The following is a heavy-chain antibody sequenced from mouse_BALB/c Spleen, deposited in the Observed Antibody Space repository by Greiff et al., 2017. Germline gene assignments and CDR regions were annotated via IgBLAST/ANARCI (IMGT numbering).Heavy chain of an antibody. J-gene: IGHJ2*01. V-gene: IGHV2-9*02. CDR3: ARDESRSQGYFDY. Sequence: VQLVESGPGLVAPSQSLSITCTVSGFSLTSYGVHWVRQPPGKGLEWLGVIWAGGSTNYNSALMSRLSISKDNSKSQVFLKMNSLQTDDTAMYYCARDESRSQGYFDYWGQGTTLTVSS. CDR1: GFSLTSYG. CDR2: IWAGGST.